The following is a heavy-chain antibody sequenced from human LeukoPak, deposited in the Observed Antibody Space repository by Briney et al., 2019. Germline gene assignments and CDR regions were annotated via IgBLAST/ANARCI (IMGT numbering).Heavy chain of an antibody. Sequence: GGSLRLSCAASGSTFSSYWMSWVRQAPGKGLEWVANIKQDGSEKYYVDSVKGRFTISRDNAKNSLYLQMNSLRAGDTAVYYCARENNIVVVPADFDYWGQGTLVTVSS. CDR3: ARENNIVVVPADFDY. CDR2: IKQDGSEK. V-gene: IGHV3-7*03. J-gene: IGHJ4*02. CDR1: GSTFSSYW. D-gene: IGHD2-2*01.